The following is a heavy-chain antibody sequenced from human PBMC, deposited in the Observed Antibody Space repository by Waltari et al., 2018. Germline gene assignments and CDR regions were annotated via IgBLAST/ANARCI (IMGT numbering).Heavy chain of an antibody. D-gene: IGHD1-26*01. V-gene: IGHV3-74*03. CDR1: GFIFSSHW. CDR3: ATDLILGSGSLGY. CDR2: FRCDGGDS. Sequence: EVQLVESGGGLVQPGGSLRLSCAASGFIFSSHWMHWVRQPPGKGLVWVARFRCDGGDSTDADSVKGRFTISRDNAKNTLYLQMNSLRAEDTAIYYCATDLILGSGSLGYWGQGTLVTVSS. J-gene: IGHJ4*02.